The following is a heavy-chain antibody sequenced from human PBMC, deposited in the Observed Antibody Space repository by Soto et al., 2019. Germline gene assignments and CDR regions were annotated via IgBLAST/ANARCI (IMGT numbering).Heavy chain of an antibody. J-gene: IGHJ6*02. D-gene: IGHD3-3*01. CDR2: IYYSGST. CDR1: GGSISSYY. Sequence: SETLSLTCTVSGGSISSYYWSWIRQPPGKGLEWIGYIYYSGSTNYNPSLKSRVTISVDTSKNQFSLRLSSVTAADTAVYYCARVRGANPYYDFWSGYYPYYYYGMDVWGQGTTVTVSS. CDR3: ARVRGANPYYDFWSGYYPYYYYGMDV. V-gene: IGHV4-59*01.